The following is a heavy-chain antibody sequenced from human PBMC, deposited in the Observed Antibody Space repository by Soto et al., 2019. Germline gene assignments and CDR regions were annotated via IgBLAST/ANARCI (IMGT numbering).Heavy chain of an antibody. D-gene: IGHD4-4*01. CDR2: IWYDGSNK. CDR3: ARVLQTTHTVTTGRAMDV. V-gene: IGHV3-33*01. J-gene: IGHJ6*02. Sequence: GGSLRLSCAASGFTFSSYGMHWVRQAPGKGLEWVAVIWYDGSNKYYADSVKGRFTISRDNSKNTLYLQMNSLRAEDTAVDYCARVLQTTHTVTTGRAMDVWGQGTTLTV. CDR1: GFTFSSYG.